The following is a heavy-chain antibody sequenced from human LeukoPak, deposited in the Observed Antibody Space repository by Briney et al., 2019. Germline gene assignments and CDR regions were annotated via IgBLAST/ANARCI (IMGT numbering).Heavy chain of an antibody. CDR1: GFTFSDFY. J-gene: IGHJ4*02. Sequence: GGSLRLSCAASGFTFSDFYMSWIRQAPGKGLEWVSYISSSGNTKYYADSVKGRFTMSRDNAKNSLYLQMDSLRAEDTAVYYCAKDRSYYDSSGYYTVWGQGTLVTVSS. D-gene: IGHD3-22*01. CDR2: ISSSGNTK. CDR3: AKDRSYYDSSGYYTV. V-gene: IGHV3-11*01.